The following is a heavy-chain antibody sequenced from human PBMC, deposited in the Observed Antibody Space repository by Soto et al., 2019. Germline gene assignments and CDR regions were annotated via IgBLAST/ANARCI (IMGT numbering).Heavy chain of an antibody. D-gene: IGHD1-20*01. Sequence: GGSLRLSCAASGFIISSYGMHWVRQAPGKGLEWVALIWYDGSNKYYADSVKGRFTISRDDSKNTLYLQMNSLRAEDTAVYFCARITGGYCFDYWGQGTLVTVSS. J-gene: IGHJ4*02. CDR1: GFIISSYG. CDR2: IWYDGSNK. V-gene: IGHV3-33*01. CDR3: ARITGGYCFDY.